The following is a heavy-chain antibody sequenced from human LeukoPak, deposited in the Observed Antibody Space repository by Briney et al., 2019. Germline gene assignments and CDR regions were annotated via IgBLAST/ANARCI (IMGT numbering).Heavy chain of an antibody. CDR2: IIPIFGTA. Sequence: SVKVSCKASGGTFSSYAISWVRQAPGQGLEWMGGIIPIFGTANYAQKFQGRVTITADESTSTAYMELSSLRSEDTAVYYCASLTPIFEVVITYYYYGMDVWGQGTTVTVSS. V-gene: IGHV1-69*13. CDR1: GGTFSSYA. CDR3: ASLTPIFEVVITYYYYGMDV. J-gene: IGHJ6*02. D-gene: IGHD3-3*01.